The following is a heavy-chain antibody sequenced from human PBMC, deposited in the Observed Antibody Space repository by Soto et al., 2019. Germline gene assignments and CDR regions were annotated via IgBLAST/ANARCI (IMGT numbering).Heavy chain of an antibody. CDR1: GFTFSSYA. CDR2: ISGSGGTT. V-gene: IGHV3-23*01. CDR3: ARGYTNIDQ. D-gene: IGHD5-18*01. J-gene: IGHJ5*02. Sequence: EVQLLESGGGLVQPGGSLRLSCAASGFTFSSYAMSWFRQAPGKGLEWVSSISGSGGTTYYTDSVKGRFTISRDNSKNTLYLQMNSLRAEDTAEYYCARGYTNIDQWGQGTLVTVSS.